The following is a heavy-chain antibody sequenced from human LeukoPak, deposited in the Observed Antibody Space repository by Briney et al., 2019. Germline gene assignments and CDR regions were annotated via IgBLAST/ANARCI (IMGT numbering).Heavy chain of an antibody. D-gene: IGHD1-26*01. J-gene: IGHJ5*02. V-gene: IGHV4-39*01. Sequence: SETLSLTCTVSGGSISSSGYYWGWIRQSPGKGLEWIASIYYSGSTYYNPSLKSRVTISVDTSKNQLSLKLSSLTAADTAVYYCARHEYSGSYYGLSWFDPWGQGTLVTVSS. CDR1: GGSISSSGYY. CDR2: IYYSGST. CDR3: ARHEYSGSYYGLSWFDP.